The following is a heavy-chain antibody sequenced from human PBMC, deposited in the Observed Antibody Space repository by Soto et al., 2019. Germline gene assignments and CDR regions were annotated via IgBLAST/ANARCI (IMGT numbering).Heavy chain of an antibody. CDR2: INPSGGAT. Sequence: ASVKFSCKSSGYTFSDYFMHWVRQAPGQGLEWVGLINPSGGATSYPQKFQGSVSLTVDTSTSTFYMELRSLRSDDTAVYYCARWIQKWRRNDAGDICGQGTLDTVS. D-gene: IGHD5-18*01. CDR3: ARWIQKWRRNDAGDI. CDR1: GYTFSDYF. J-gene: IGHJ3*02. V-gene: IGHV1-46*01.